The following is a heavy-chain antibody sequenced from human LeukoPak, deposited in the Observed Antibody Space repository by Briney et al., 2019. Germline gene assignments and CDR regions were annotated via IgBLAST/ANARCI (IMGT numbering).Heavy chain of an antibody. D-gene: IGHD7-27*01. CDR2: IYSGGST. Sequence: AGGSLRLSYPASGFTVSSYYMSWVRQAPGKGLEWVSVIYSGGSTYYADSVKGRLTISRDNSKNTLYLQMNSLRAEDTAVYYCARGLSGDPYYFDYWGQGTLVTVSS. J-gene: IGHJ4*02. CDR3: ARGLSGDPYYFDY. V-gene: IGHV3-66*02. CDR1: GFTVSSYY.